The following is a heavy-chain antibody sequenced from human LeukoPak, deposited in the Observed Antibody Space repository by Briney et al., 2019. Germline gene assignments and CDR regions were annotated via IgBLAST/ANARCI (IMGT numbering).Heavy chain of an antibody. Sequence: GGSLRLSCTASGLTFGYSWMSWVRQATGKGLEWVARMTSKSSDEATDYAAHVRGSFTISRDESKATLYLQMDSLETEDTAIYSCTTYRYSYGSTGYPYFDYWGQGVLVTVSS. V-gene: IGHV3-15*01. D-gene: IGHD3-22*01. J-gene: IGHJ4*02. CDR1: GLTFGYSW. CDR3: TTYRYSYGSTGYPYFDY. CDR2: MTSKSSDEAT.